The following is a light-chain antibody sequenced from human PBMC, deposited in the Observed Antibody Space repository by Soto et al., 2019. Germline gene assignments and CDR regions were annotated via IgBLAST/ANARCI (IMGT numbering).Light chain of an antibody. V-gene: IGLV2-14*01. J-gene: IGLJ2*01. Sequence: QSVLTQPASVSGSPGQSITISCTGTSSDVGAYNFVSWHQQHPGKAPKLIFYEVSNRPPGLSDRFSGSKSGTTASLTISGLQAEDEADYFCSSYTTNKTLLFGGGTKLTVL. CDR2: EVS. CDR1: SSDVGAYNF. CDR3: SSYTTNKTLL.